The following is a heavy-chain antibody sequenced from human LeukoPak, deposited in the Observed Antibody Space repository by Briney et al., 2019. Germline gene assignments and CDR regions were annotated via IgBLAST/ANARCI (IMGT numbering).Heavy chain of an antibody. V-gene: IGHV3-49*03. CDR1: GFTFGDYA. D-gene: IGHD1-1*01. J-gene: IGHJ4*02. CDR3: TRDRGAYNLYDY. Sequence: RSLRLSCTASGFTFGDYAMSWIRQAPGKGLEWVGFIRSKAYGETADYAASVKGRFTISRDDSKAIAYLQMNSLKTEDTAVYHCTRDRGAYNLYDYWGQGTLVTVSS. CDR2: IRSKAYGETA.